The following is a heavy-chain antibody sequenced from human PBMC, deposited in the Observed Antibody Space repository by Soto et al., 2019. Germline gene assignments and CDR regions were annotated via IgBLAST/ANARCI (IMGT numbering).Heavy chain of an antibody. CDR2: IIPIFGTA. D-gene: IGHD3-22*01. J-gene: IGHJ5*02. CDR1: GGTFSSYA. CDR3: ARDRGPSSGYYPYWFDP. Sequence: QVQLVQSGAAVKKPGSSVKVSCKASGGTFSSYAITWVRQAPGQGLEWMGGIIPIFGTANCAQKFQARVTITADESTSTAYMELSSLRSEDTAVYYCARDRGPSSGYYPYWFDPWGQGTLVTVSS. V-gene: IGHV1-69*12.